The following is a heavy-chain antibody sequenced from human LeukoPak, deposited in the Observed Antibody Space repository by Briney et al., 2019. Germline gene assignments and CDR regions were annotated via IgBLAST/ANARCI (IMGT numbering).Heavy chain of an antibody. D-gene: IGHD6-19*01. Sequence: GGSLRLSCAASGFTFSSYSMNWVRQAPGKGLEWVAVIRCDGSNKYYADSVKGRFTISRDNSKNTLYLQMNSLRAEDTAVYYCARGDGVAGAYYFDYCGQGTLVTVSS. CDR3: ARGDGVAGAYYFDY. J-gene: IGHJ4*02. V-gene: IGHV3-33*08. CDR2: IRCDGSNK. CDR1: GFTFSSYS.